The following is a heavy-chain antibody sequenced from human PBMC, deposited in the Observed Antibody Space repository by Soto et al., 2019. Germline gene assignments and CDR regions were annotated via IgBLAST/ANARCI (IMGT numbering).Heavy chain of an antibody. CDR1: GGSISSGYY. V-gene: IGHV4-31*03. D-gene: IGHD3-3*01. CDR3: ARMYDFWSGYYTDYYGMDV. J-gene: IGHJ6*02. CDR2: IFYRGTT. Sequence: SETLSLTCTVSGGSISSGYYWGWIRQYPGKGLEWIGYIFYRGTTFYNPSLKSRVSISVDTSNNQFSLKLSSVTVADTAVYYCARMYDFWSGYYTDYYGMDVWGQGTTVTV.